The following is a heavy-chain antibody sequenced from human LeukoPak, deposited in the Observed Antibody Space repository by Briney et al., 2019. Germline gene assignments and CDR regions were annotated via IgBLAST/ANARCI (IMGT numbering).Heavy chain of an antibody. V-gene: IGHV4-61*02. CDR3: ARHSAMDV. D-gene: IGHD3-10*01. CDR1: GVSMTIGGYY. J-gene: IGHJ6*04. CDR2: VFASGST. Sequence: SETLSLTCTVSGVSMTIGGYYWTWIRQPAGKGLEWLGRVFASGSTNSNPSLKSRVTMSVDTSKNQFSLNLSSVTAADTAVYYCARHSAMDVWGKGTTVTVSS.